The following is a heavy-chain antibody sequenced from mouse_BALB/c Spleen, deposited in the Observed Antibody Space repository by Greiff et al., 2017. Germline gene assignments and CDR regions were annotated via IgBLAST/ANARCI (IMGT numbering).Heavy chain of an antibody. CDR1: GFNIKDTY. V-gene: IGHV14-3*02. CDR3: ALVELGNFDY. J-gene: IGHJ2*01. Sequence: EVQVVESGAELVKPGASVKLSCTASGFNIKDTYMHWVKQRPEQGLEWIGRIDPANGNTKYDPKFQGKATITADTSSNTAYLQLSSLTSEDTAVYYCALVELGNFDYWGQGTTLTVSS. D-gene: IGHD4-1*01. CDR2: IDPANGNT.